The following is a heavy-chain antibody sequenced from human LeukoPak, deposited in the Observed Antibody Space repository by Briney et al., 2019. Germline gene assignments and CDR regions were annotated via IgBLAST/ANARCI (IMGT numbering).Heavy chain of an antibody. V-gene: IGHV4-4*07. CDR2: IYTSGST. CDR3: AREGYYSDSSGYYHGDNRLDP. D-gene: IGHD3-22*01. Sequence: SETLSLTCTVSGGSISSYYWSWIRQPAGKGLEWIGRIYTSGSTNYNPSLKSRVTMSVDTSKNQFSLKLSSVTAADTAVYYCAREGYYSDSSGYYHGDNRLDPWGQGTLVTVYS. J-gene: IGHJ5*02. CDR1: GGSISSYY.